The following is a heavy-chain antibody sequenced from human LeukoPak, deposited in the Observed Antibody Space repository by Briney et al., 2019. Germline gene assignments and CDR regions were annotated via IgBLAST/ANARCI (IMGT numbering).Heavy chain of an antibody. CDR2: ISAYNGNT. Sequence: ASVKVSCKASGYTFTSYGISWVRQAPGQGLEWMGWISAYNGNTNSAQRLQGRVTMTTDTSTSTAYMELRSLRSDDTAVYYCARVGHCSSTSCYHYFQHWGQGTLVTVSS. V-gene: IGHV1-18*01. D-gene: IGHD2-2*01. CDR3: ARVGHCSSTSCYHYFQH. CDR1: GYTFTSYG. J-gene: IGHJ1*01.